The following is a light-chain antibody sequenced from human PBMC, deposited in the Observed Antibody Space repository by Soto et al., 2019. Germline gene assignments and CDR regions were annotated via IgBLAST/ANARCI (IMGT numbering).Light chain of an antibody. CDR2: GAS. CDR3: QQYNNWPLT. V-gene: IGKV3-15*01. CDR1: QSVSSN. Sequence: EKLMAQSPATLSVSPGERATLSCRASQSVSSNLAWYQQKHGQAPRLLIYGASTRATGIPARFSGSGSGTEFTLTISSLQSEDFAVYYCQQYNNWPLTFGGGTRVEI. J-gene: IGKJ4*01.